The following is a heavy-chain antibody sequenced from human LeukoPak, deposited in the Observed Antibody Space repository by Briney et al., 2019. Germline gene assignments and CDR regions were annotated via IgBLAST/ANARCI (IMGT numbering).Heavy chain of an antibody. Sequence: ASVKVSCKVSGYTLTELSMHWVRQAPGKGLEGMGGFDPGDGETIYAQKFQGRVTMTEDTSTDTAYMELSSLRSEDTAVYYCATGRGYDFWSDLDYWGQGTLVTVSS. V-gene: IGHV1-24*01. J-gene: IGHJ4*02. D-gene: IGHD3-3*01. CDR3: ATGRGYDFWSDLDY. CDR1: GYTLTELS. CDR2: FDPGDGET.